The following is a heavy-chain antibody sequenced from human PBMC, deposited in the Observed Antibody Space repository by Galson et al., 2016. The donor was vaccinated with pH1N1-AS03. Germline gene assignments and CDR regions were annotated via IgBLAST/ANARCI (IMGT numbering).Heavy chain of an antibody. D-gene: IGHD5-12*01. V-gene: IGHV4-61*01. CDR2: VYYTGTT. Sequence: SETLSLTCTVSGGTVSSGLYYWSWVRQPPGKGLEWLGYVYYTGTTYYSPSLKSRITINSDISKNQFSLQLNSVTPEDTALYYCTRGWLASGFDYWGQGTLVIVSS. J-gene: IGHJ4*02. CDR3: TRGWLASGFDY. CDR1: GGTVSSGLYY.